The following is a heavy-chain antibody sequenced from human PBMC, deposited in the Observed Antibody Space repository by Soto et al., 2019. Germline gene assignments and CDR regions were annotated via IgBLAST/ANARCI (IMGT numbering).Heavy chain of an antibody. CDR3: ASTSVVVAV. V-gene: IGHV3-9*01. Sequence: GGSLRLSCAASGFTFDDYAMHWVRQAPGKGLEWVSGISWNSGSIGYADSVKGRFTISRDKAKNSRYLQMNSLRAEDTALYYWASTSVVVAVWGQGTMVTVSS. CDR2: ISWNSGSI. J-gene: IGHJ3*01. CDR1: GFTFDDYA. D-gene: IGHD2-15*01.